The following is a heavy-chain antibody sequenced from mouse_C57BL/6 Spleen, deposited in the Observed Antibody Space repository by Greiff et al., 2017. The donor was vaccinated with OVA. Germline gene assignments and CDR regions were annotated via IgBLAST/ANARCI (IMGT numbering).Heavy chain of an antibody. CDR2: FYPGSGSI. Sequence: QVQLKESGAELVKPGASVKLSCKASGYTFTEYTIHWVKQRSGQGLEWIGWFYPGSGSIKYNEKFKDKATLTADKSSSTVYMELSRLTSEDSAVYFCARHEERGTAQATYAMDYWGQGTSVTVSS. V-gene: IGHV1-62-2*01. CDR3: ARHEERGTAQATYAMDY. D-gene: IGHD3-2*02. J-gene: IGHJ4*01. CDR1: GYTFTEYT.